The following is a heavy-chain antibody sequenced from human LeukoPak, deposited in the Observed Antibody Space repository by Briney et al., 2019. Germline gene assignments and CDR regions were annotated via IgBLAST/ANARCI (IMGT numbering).Heavy chain of an antibody. D-gene: IGHD6-13*01. V-gene: IGHV3-30*02. Sequence: PGGSLRLSCVASGFTFSSYGMHWVRQAPGKGLEWVAFIRYDGSNKYYADSVKGRFTISRDNSKKTLYLQMNSLKAEDTAVYYCAKTPTAGTPPFYFFDYWGQGTLVTVSS. CDR1: GFTFSSYG. J-gene: IGHJ4*02. CDR3: AKTPTAGTPPFYFFDY. CDR2: IRYDGSNK.